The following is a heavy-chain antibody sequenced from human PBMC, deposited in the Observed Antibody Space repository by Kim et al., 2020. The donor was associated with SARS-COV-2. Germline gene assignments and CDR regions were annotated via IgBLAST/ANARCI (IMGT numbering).Heavy chain of an antibody. CDR1: GYSFTSYW. CDR3: ARAAMVRTWHWFDP. Sequence: GESLKISCKGSGYSFTSYWIGWVRQMPGKGLEWMGIIYPGDSDTRYSPSFQGQVTITADKSISTAYLQWSSLKASDTAMHYCARAAMVRTWHWFDPWGQGTLVTVSS. D-gene: IGHD5-18*01. J-gene: IGHJ5*02. CDR2: IYPGDSDT. V-gene: IGHV5-51*01.